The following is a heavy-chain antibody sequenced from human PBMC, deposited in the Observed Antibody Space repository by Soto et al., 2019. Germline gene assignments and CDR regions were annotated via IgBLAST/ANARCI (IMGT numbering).Heavy chain of an antibody. Sequence: EAQLVESGGGLVKPGGSLRVSCAASGFNLSIYTMNWVRQAPGKGLEWVSSISGNNVYVYYADSVKGRFSISRDNAKSSLTLQMNSLRAEDTALYYCARDRCSGGSCYRTYAFDMWGQGTLVNVS. CDR2: ISGNNVYV. J-gene: IGHJ3*02. CDR1: GFNLSIYT. CDR3: ARDRCSGGSCYRTYAFDM. V-gene: IGHV3-21*01. D-gene: IGHD2-15*01.